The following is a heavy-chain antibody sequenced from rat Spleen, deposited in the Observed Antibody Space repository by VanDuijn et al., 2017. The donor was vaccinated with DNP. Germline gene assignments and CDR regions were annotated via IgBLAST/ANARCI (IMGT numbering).Heavy chain of an antibody. Sequence: EVQLVESGGGLVQPGRSLKLSCAASGFIFSGYYMAWVRQAPTKGLEWVASISASGGSTSYRDSVKGRFTISRDNAKSTLYLQMDSLRSEDTATYYCTTDFERGYWGQGVMVTVSS. CDR3: TTDFERGY. D-gene: IGHD1-11*01. CDR2: ISASGGST. CDR1: GFIFSGYY. J-gene: IGHJ2*01. V-gene: IGHV5-27*01.